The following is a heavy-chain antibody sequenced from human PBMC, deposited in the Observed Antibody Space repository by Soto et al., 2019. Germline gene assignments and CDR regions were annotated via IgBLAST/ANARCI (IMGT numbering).Heavy chain of an antibody. J-gene: IGHJ6*02. D-gene: IGHD2-21*01. CDR1: GYTLTELS. V-gene: IGHV1-24*01. CDR2: FDPEDGET. Sequence: ASVKVSCKVSGYTLTELSMHWVRQAPGKGLEWMGGFDPEDGETIYAQKFQGRVTMTEDTSTDTAYMELSSLRSEDTAVYYCVTRFPGLNYYYYRIDVWGQRTTATVSS. CDR3: VTRFPGLNYYYYRIDV.